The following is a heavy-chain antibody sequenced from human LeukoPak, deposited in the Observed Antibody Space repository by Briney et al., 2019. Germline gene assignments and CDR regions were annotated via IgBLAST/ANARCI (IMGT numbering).Heavy chain of an antibody. CDR3: ARRRDGDYSTAYFDL. CDR1: GGSFSGFY. J-gene: IGHJ2*01. CDR2: INHGGST. D-gene: IGHD4-17*01. Sequence: PSETLSLTCAVYGGSFSGFYWTWIRHPPGKGLEWIGEINHGGSTNYNPSLKSRVIISIDTSKNQFSLKLSSVTAADTAVYYCARRRDGDYSTAYFDLWGRGTLVTVST. V-gene: IGHV4-34*01.